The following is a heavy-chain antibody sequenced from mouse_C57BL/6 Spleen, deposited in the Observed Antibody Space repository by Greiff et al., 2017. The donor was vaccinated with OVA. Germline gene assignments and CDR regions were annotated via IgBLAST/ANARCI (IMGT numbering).Heavy chain of an antibody. CDR1: GYTFTDYN. CDR2: INPNNGGT. Sequence: VQLQQSGPELVKPGASVKMSCKASGYTFTDYNMHWVKQSHGTSLEWIGYINPNNGGTSYNQKFKGKATLTVNKSSSTAYMELRSLTSEDSAVYYCARGGTAQATFAYWGQGTLVTVSA. V-gene: IGHV1-22*01. D-gene: IGHD3-2*02. CDR3: ARGGTAQATFAY. J-gene: IGHJ3*01.